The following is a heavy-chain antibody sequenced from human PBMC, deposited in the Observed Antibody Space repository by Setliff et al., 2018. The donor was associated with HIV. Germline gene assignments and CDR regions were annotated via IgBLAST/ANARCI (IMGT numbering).Heavy chain of an antibody. J-gene: IGHJ5*02. Sequence: PGGSLRLSCAASGFSFVDYAMNWVRQAPGKGLEWVSSISEGVGSAYYADSVKDRFTISRDNSENTVYLQMNSLRGEDTAVYYCAKDLGSDWFDPWGPGTPVTVSS. CDR1: GFSFVDYA. D-gene: IGHD5-12*01. CDR3: AKDLGSDWFDP. V-gene: IGHV3-23*01. CDR2: ISEGVGSA.